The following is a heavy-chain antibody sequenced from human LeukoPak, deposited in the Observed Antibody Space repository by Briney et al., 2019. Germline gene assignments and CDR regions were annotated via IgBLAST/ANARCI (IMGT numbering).Heavy chain of an antibody. D-gene: IGHD3-9*01. J-gene: IGHJ4*02. Sequence: PSETLSLTCDVNGGSFSGYYWSWIRQPPGKGLEWIGSIYYSGSTYYNPSLKSRVTISVDTSKNQFSLKLSSVTAADTAVYYCASWALRYFDFDYWGQGTLVTVSS. V-gene: IGHV4-34*01. CDR2: IYYSGST. CDR1: GGSFSGYY. CDR3: ASWALRYFDFDY.